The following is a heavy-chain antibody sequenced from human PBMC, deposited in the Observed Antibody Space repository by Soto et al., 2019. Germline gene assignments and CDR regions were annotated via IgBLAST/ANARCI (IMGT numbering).Heavy chain of an antibody. Sequence: LRLSCAGSGFTFSRYSMHWVRQAPGKGLEWVSSIGTRSDIYYADSVKGRFTISRDNAKNSLSLQMNSLRAEDTGVYYCAREETAWPLAYGLDVWGQGTTVTVSS. CDR2: IGTRSDI. V-gene: IGHV3-21*01. J-gene: IGHJ6*02. CDR1: GFTFSRYS. D-gene: IGHD2-21*02. CDR3: AREETAWPLAYGLDV.